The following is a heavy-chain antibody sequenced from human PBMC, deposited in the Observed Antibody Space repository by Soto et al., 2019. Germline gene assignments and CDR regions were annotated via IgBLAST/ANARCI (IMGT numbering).Heavy chain of an antibody. V-gene: IGHV1-18*01. J-gene: IGHJ4*02. CDR2: ISAYNGNT. CDR3: ARDFGRGWAVAGTAAY. D-gene: IGHD6-19*01. CDR1: GYTFTSYG. Sequence: GASVKVSCKASGYTFTSYGISWVRQAPGQGLEWMGWISAYNGNTNYAQKLQGRVTMTTDTSTSTAYMELRSLRSDDTAVYYCARDFGRGWAVAGTAAYWGQGTLVTVSS.